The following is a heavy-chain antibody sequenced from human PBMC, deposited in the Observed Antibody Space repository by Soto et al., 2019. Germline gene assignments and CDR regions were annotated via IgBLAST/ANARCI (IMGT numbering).Heavy chain of an antibody. J-gene: IGHJ4*02. Sequence: QVQLVQSGAEVKNPGASVKVACKASGYTFNFYGITWVRQAHGQELGWMGWISGFDGNTNYAEDFQGRVTMTTDTSTSTAYMELRGLRSDDTAVYHCARIGVSAGHESPDFDSWGQGTRVTVSS. CDR1: GYTFNFYG. V-gene: IGHV1-18*01. CDR3: ARIGVSAGHESPDFDS. CDR2: ISGFDGNT. D-gene: IGHD3-16*01.